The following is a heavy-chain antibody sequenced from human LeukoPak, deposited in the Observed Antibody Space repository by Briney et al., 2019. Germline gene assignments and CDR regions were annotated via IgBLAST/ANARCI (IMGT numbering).Heavy chain of an antibody. V-gene: IGHV1-69*05. Sequence: SVKVSCKASGGTFSSYAISWVRQAPGQGLEWMGGIIPIFGTANYAQKFQGRVTITTDESTSTAYMELSSLRSEDTAVYYCARDQYYYGSGSLVYFDYWGQGTLVTVSS. D-gene: IGHD3-10*01. CDR2: IIPIFGTA. CDR3: ARDQYYYGSGSLVYFDY. CDR1: GGTFSSYA. J-gene: IGHJ4*02.